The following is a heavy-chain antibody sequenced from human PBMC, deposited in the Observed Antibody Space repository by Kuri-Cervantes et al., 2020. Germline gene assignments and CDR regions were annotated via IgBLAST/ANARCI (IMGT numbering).Heavy chain of an antibody. D-gene: IGHD6-13*01. V-gene: IGHV4-34*01. Sequence: LTCAVYGGSFSGYFWSWIRQPPGKGLEWIGEINHSGSTNYNPSLKSRVTISEDTSKNQFSLKLSSVTAADTAVYYCARMSSSWFDPWGQGTLVTVSS. CDR1: GGSFSGYF. CDR3: ARMSSSWFDP. CDR2: INHSGST. J-gene: IGHJ5*02.